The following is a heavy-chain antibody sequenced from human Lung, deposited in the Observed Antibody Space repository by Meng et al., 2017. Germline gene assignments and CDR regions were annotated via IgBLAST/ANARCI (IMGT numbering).Heavy chain of an antibody. V-gene: IGHV1-18*01. CDR1: GYTFIRYC. Sequence: QVQLVQSGAEVKTPGASLQVSCMASGYTFIRYCISWVRQAPGQGLEWMGWISTYNGNTNYAQEFQGRVTMTTDTSTSTAYMELRSLRSDDTAVYYCAVMGLYGDYDNWYFDLWGRGTLVTSPQ. J-gene: IGHJ2*01. D-gene: IGHD4-17*01. CDR2: ISTYNGNT. CDR3: AVMGLYGDYDNWYFDL.